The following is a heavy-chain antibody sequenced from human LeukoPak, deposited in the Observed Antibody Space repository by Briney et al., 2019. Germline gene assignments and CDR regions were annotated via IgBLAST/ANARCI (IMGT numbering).Heavy chain of an antibody. CDR1: GFTFSSSG. D-gene: IGHD1-26*01. J-gene: IGHJ4*02. CDR3: ARAIGYRGATDY. CDR2: ISSSGSTI. Sequence: GGSLRLSCAASGFTFSSSGMHWVRQAPGKGLEWVSYISSSGSTIYYADSVKGRFTISRDNAKNSLYLQMNSLRAEDTAVYYCARAIGYRGATDYWGQGTLVTVSS. V-gene: IGHV3-48*04.